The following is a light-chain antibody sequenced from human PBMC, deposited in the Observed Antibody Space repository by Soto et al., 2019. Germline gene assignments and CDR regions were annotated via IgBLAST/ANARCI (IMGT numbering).Light chain of an antibody. V-gene: IGKV3-15*01. CDR2: GAS. CDR1: QSVSSN. CDR3: QQYGRSSWT. Sequence: VVMAHSPDTLSVSPGEIATLSFRASQSVSSNLAWYQQKLGQAPRLLIYGASTRATGISARISGSGSGTEFTLTISRLEPEDFAVYYCQQYGRSSWTFGQGTKVDIK. J-gene: IGKJ1*01.